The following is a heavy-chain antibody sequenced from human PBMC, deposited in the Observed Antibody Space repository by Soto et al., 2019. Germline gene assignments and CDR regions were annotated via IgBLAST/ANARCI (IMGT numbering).Heavy chain of an antibody. D-gene: IGHD1-7*01. V-gene: IGHV4-4*02. CDR3: ASRDPGTSVDY. J-gene: IGHJ4*02. CDR1: GGSFTSNNW. CDR2: IYRTGST. Sequence: SETLSLTCAVSGGSFTSNNWWTWVRQPPGQGLEWIGEIYRTGSTNYNPSLKSRVTISLDKSENKFSLKVTSLTAADTAVYYCASRDPGTSVDYWGQGTLVTL.